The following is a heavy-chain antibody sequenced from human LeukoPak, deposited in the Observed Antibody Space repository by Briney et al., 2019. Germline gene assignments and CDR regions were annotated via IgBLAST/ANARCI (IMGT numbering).Heavy chain of an antibody. D-gene: IGHD2-8*01. CDR3: ARDLISDV. J-gene: IGHJ6*02. Sequence: SETLSLTCTVSGGSISSYYWSWIRQPPGKGLEWIGYIYYSGSTNYNPSLKSRVTISVDTSKNQFSLKLSSVTAADTAVYYCARDLISDVWGQGTTVTVSS. CDR2: IYYSGST. V-gene: IGHV4-59*01. CDR1: GGSISSYY.